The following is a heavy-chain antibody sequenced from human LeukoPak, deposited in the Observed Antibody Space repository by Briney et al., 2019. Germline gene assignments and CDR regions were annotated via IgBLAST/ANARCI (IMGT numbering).Heavy chain of an antibody. V-gene: IGHV1-69*04. CDR2: IIPILGIA. CDR1: GATFSSYA. D-gene: IGHD5-18*01. J-gene: IGHJ4*02. CDR3: AREGGYSYGYDLGY. Sequence: ASVKVSCKASGATFSSYAISWVRQAPGQGLEWMGRIIPILGIADYAQKFQGRVTITADKSTSTAYMELSSLRSEDTAVYYCAREGGYSYGYDLGYWGQGTLVTVSS.